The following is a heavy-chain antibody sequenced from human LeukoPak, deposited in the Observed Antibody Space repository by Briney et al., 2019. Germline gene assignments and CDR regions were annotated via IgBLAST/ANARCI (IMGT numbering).Heavy chain of an antibody. D-gene: IGHD6-19*01. CDR2: ISYDGSNK. V-gene: IGHV3-30*04. Sequence: PGGSLRLSCAASGFTFGSYAMHWVRQAPGKGLEWVAVISYDGSNKYYADSVKGRFTISRDNSKNTLYLQMNSLRAEDTAVYFCAREWAGPSFDYWGQGTLVTVSS. J-gene: IGHJ4*02. CDR1: GFTFGSYA. CDR3: AREWAGPSFDY.